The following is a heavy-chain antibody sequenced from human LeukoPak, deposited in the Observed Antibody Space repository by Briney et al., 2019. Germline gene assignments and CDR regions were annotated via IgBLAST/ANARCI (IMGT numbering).Heavy chain of an antibody. D-gene: IGHD1-7*01. CDR2: IASAGDT. Sequence: GGSLRLSCAASGFTFSTYDMHWVRQAIGKGLEWVSGIASAGDTFCSGSVKGRFTISRENAKKSSYLQMNSLRAGDTAVYYCARGGELGFDTWGQGTLVTVSS. CDR1: GFTFSTYD. V-gene: IGHV3-13*01. CDR3: ARGGELGFDT. J-gene: IGHJ5*02.